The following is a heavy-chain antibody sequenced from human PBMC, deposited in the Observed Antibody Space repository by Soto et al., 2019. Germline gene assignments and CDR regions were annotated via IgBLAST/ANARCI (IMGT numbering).Heavy chain of an antibody. D-gene: IGHD2-15*01. J-gene: IGHJ4*02. Sequence: PGESLKISCKASGYRFTNYWIGWVRQMPGKGLEWMGIIYPGDSDTRYSPSFQGQVTISADKSISTAYLQWSSLRASDTAMYYCTRRGDSGGYMDYWGQGILVTISS. CDR3: TRRGDSGGYMDY. V-gene: IGHV5-51*01. CDR1: GYRFTNYW. CDR2: IYPGDSDT.